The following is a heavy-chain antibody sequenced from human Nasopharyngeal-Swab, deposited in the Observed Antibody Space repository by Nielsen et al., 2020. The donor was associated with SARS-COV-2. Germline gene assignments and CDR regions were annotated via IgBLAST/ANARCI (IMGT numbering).Heavy chain of an antibody. V-gene: IGHV1-69*06. CDR2: IIPIFGTA. D-gene: IGHD3-10*01. Sequence: WGRQAPGQGLEWMGGIIPIFGTANYAQKFQGRVTITADKSTSTAYMELSSLRSEDTAVYYCAVTAGDITDYYFDYWGQGTLVTVSS. J-gene: IGHJ4*02. CDR3: AVTAGDITDYYFDY.